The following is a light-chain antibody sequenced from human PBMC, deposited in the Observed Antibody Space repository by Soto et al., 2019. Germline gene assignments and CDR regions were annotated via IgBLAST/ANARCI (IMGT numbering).Light chain of an antibody. CDR3: QAWDSSTHVV. Sequence: SYELTQPPSVSVSPGQTASITFSGDKLGDKYACWYQQKPGQSPVLVIYQDSKRPSRIPERFYGSNSGNTATLTISGTQAMDEADYYCQAWDSSTHVVFGGGTKLTVL. CDR1: KLGDKY. V-gene: IGLV3-1*01. CDR2: QDS. J-gene: IGLJ2*01.